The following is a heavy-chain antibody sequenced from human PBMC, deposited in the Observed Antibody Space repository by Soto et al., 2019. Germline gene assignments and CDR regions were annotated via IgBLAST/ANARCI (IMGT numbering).Heavy chain of an antibody. V-gene: IGHV3-23*01. CDR1: GFTFSSYA. D-gene: IGHD2-15*01. J-gene: IGHJ4*02. CDR2: ISGSGGST. CDR3: AKDRGYCSGGSCYWAHFDY. Sequence: EVQLLESGGGLVQPGGSLRLSCAASGFTFSSYAMSWVRQAPGKGPEWVSAISGSGGSTYYADSVKGRFTISRDNSKNTLYLQMNSLRAEDTAVYYCAKDRGYCSGGSCYWAHFDYWGQGTLVTVSS.